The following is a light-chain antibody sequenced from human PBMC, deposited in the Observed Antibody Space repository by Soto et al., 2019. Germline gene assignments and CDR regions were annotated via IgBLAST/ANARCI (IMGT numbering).Light chain of an antibody. CDR3: QVRTNWSIA. CDR2: DAS. CDR1: QSVSSY. V-gene: IGKV3-11*01. Sequence: ECVLTQSPATLSFCPGEXSTLSCRASQSVSSYLAWYQQKPGQAPRLLIYDASNRATGIPARFSGTGSGTDFTLTINNLEPEDFAVYYCQVRTNWSIAFGRGTRLEI. J-gene: IGKJ5*01.